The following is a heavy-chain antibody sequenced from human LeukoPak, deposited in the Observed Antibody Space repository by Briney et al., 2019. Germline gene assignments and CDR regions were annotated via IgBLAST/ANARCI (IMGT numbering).Heavy chain of an antibody. J-gene: IGHJ6*02. CDR2: IKQDGSER. CDR1: GFSMSVYW. Sequence: GGSLRLSCEASGFSMSVYWMSWVRQAPGKGLEWVGNIKQDGSERNYVDSVKGRFTISRDNAKKSLYLQMNSLRAEDTAVYYCARNSYSSGYYLGGYYYGMDVWGQGTTVTVSS. CDR3: ARNSYSSGYYLGGYYYGMDV. V-gene: IGHV3-7*01. D-gene: IGHD3-22*01.